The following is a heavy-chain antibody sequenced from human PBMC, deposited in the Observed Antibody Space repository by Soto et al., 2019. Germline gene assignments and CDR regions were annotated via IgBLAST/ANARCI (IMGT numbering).Heavy chain of an antibody. CDR3: AREVVTETTLGYFDY. V-gene: IGHV1-69*10. CDR1: GGTLSSDA. Sequence: ASVKVSCKASGGTLSSDAVSWLRQAPGQGLEWMGGITPFLETPNYAQKFQGRITIIADTSTSTVYMELRSLRSEDTAVYYCAREVVTETTLGYFDYWGQGTLVTVSS. D-gene: IGHD3-16*01. CDR2: ITPFLETP. J-gene: IGHJ4*02.